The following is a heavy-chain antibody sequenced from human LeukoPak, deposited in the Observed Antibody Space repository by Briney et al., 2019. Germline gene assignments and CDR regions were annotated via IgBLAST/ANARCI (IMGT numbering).Heavy chain of an antibody. V-gene: IGHV1-2*02. J-gene: IGHJ4*02. CDR3: ARGPSTGDFDY. Sequence: ASVKVSCKASGYSFTGYYLHWMRQALGQRFEWMGWINPNSGDTSYAHKFQGRVTMTRDTSISTVYMDLSTLRSDDTAVYYCARGPSTGDFDYWGQGTPVTVSS. D-gene: IGHD1-1*01. CDR1: GYSFTGYY. CDR2: INPNSGDT.